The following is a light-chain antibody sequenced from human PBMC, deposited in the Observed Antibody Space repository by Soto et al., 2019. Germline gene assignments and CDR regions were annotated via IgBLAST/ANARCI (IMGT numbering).Light chain of an antibody. V-gene: IGKV3-20*01. J-gene: IGKJ1*01. CDR2: GTS. Sequence: EMVLTQSPGTLSLSPGERATLSCRASQSFTSRSLAWYQQKPGLAPRLLISGTSNRAAGIPDRFSGSGSVTDFTLTISRLEPEDFAVYYCQQYDSSPRTFGQGTKVEIK. CDR3: QQYDSSPRT. CDR1: QSFTSRS.